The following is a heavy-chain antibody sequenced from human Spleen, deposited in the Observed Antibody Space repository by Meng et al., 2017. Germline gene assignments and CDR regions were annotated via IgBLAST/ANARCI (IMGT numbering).Heavy chain of an antibody. D-gene: IGHD6-19*01. CDR2: IIPIFGTA. J-gene: IGHJ6*02. CDR1: GGTFSSYA. Sequence: SVKVSCKASGGTFSSYAISWVRQAPGQGLEWMGGIIPIFGTANYAQKFQGRVTITADESTSTAYMELSSLRSEDTAVYYCARGGEQWPPSTYYYYGMDVWGQGTTVTVSS. V-gene: IGHV1-69*13. CDR3: ARGGEQWPPSTYYYYGMDV.